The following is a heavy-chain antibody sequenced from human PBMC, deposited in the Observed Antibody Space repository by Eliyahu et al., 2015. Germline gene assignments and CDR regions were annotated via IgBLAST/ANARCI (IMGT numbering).Heavy chain of an antibody. V-gene: IGHV4-59*08. CDR3: TRVRYNMIGGVIKARWFDP. J-gene: IGHJ5*02. D-gene: IGHD3-10*01. CDR2: IHHRGNI. CDR1: GXSLESYF. Sequence: QVQVQESGPGLVKPSETLSLTCTVSGXSLESYFGSWVRQPPGRALEWIGVIHHRGNINYNPSLESRVTISEDTSKNQFSLKLTSVTAADTAVYYCTRVRYNMIGGVIKARWFDPWGQGTLVTVSS.